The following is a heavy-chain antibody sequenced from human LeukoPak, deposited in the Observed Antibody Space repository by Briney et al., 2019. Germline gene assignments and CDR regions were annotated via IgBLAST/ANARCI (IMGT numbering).Heavy chain of an antibody. CDR2: ISGSGGST. J-gene: IGHJ6*02. Sequence: GGSLRLSCAASGFTFSSYAMSWVRQAPGKGLEWVSAISGSGGSTYYADSVKGRFTISRDNSKNTLYLQMNSLRAEDTAVYYCAKDLYCSSTSCPEDFYYYYGMDVWGQGTTVTASS. D-gene: IGHD2-2*01. V-gene: IGHV3-23*01. CDR3: AKDLYCSSTSCPEDFYYYYGMDV. CDR1: GFTFSSYA.